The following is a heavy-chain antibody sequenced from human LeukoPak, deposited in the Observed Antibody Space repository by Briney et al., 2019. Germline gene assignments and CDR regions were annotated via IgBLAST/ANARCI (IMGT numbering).Heavy chain of an antibody. J-gene: IGHJ4*02. V-gene: IGHV3-7*01. D-gene: IGHD6-19*01. CDR2: IKQDGSEK. CDR1: GFTFSSYW. Sequence: TGGSLRLSCAASGFTFSSYWMSWVRQAPGKGLEWVANIKQDGSEKYYVDSVKGRFTISRDNAKNSLYLQMNSLRAEDTAVYYCARDRSYSSGWYSDYWGQGTLVTVSS. CDR3: ARDRSYSSGWYSDY.